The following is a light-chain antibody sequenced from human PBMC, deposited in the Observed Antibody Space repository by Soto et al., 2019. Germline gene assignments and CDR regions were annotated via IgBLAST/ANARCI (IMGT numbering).Light chain of an antibody. J-gene: IGLJ2*01. CDR3: CSFAGL. Sequence: QSVLTQPRSVSGSPGQSVAISCAGTSSDVGRYNYLSWYQQYPGKAPKLIIYDVTKRPSGVPDRFSGSKSGNTASLTISGLQAEDEADYYCCSFAGLFGGGTQLTVL. CDR2: DVT. V-gene: IGLV2-11*01. CDR1: SSDVGRYNY.